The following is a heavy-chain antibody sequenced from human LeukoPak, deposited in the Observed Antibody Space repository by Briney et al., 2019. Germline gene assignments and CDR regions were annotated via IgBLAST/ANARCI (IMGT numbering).Heavy chain of an antibody. V-gene: IGHV1-8*01. Sequence: VASVKVSCKASGYTFTSYDINWVRQATGQGLEWMGWMNPNSGNTGYAQKFQGRVTMTRNTSISTAYMELSSLRSEDTAVYYRARERAAADWFDPWGQGTLVTVSS. J-gene: IGHJ5*02. D-gene: IGHD6-13*01. CDR1: GYTFTSYD. CDR2: MNPNSGNT. CDR3: ARERAAADWFDP.